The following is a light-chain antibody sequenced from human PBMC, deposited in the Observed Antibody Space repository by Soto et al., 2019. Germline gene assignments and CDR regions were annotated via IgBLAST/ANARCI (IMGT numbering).Light chain of an antibody. Sequence: EIVLTQSPVTLSLSPGERATLSCRASQSVSRYLAWYQQKPGQAPRLLIYDASNRATGIPARFSGSGSGTDFTLTISSLEPEDYAVYYCQQRSNWPITFGQGTRLEMK. CDR1: QSVSRY. J-gene: IGKJ5*01. CDR2: DAS. CDR3: QQRSNWPIT. V-gene: IGKV3-11*01.